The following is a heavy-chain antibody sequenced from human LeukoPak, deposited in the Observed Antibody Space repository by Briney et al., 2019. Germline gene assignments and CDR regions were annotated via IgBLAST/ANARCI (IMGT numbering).Heavy chain of an antibody. CDR3: AKDRKEMAINSGGFDY. J-gene: IGHJ4*02. CDR1: GFTFSSYD. V-gene: IGHV3-30*18. Sequence: PGGSLRLSCAASGFTFSSYDMHWVRQAPGKGLEWMAMISFDGRNQYYADSVKGPFTISRDNSKNTLYLQMNNLGADDTAVYYCAKDRKEMAINSGGFDYWGQGTLVIVSS. CDR2: ISFDGRNQ. D-gene: IGHD5-24*01.